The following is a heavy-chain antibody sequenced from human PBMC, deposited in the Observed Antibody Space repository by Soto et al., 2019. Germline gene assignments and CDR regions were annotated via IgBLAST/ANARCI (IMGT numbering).Heavy chain of an antibody. D-gene: IGHD3-3*01. CDR3: ARAPLGTIFGVVDRPVDY. J-gene: IGHJ4*02. CDR1: GYTFTSYG. Sequence: QVQLVQSGAEVKKPGASVKVSCKASGYTFTSYGISWVRQAPGQGLEWMGWISAYNGNTNYAQKLHGRVTMTTDTSTSTAYMELRSLRSDDTAVYYCARAPLGTIFGVVDRPVDYWGQGTLVTVSS. V-gene: IGHV1-18*01. CDR2: ISAYNGNT.